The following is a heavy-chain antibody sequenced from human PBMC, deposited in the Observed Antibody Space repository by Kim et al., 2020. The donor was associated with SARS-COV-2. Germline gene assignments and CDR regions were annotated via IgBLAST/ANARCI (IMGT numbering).Heavy chain of an antibody. Sequence: SGPTLVNPTQTLTLTCTFSGFSLSTSGVGWIRQPPGKALEWLALIYWDDDKRYSPSLKSRLTITKDTSKNQVVLTMTNMDPVDTGTYYCAHRRSDSSSWY. CDR3: AHRRSDSSSWY. CDR1: GFSLSTSG. D-gene: IGHD6-13*01. V-gene: IGHV2-5*02. CDR2: IYWDDDK. J-gene: IGHJ2*01.